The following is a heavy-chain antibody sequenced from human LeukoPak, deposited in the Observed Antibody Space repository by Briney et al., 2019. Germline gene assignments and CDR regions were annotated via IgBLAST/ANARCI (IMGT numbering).Heavy chain of an antibody. D-gene: IGHD2-2*01. CDR2: INHSGST. Sequence: SETLSLTCAVYGGSFSGYYWSWIRQPPGKGLEWIGEINHSGSTNYNPSLKSRVTISVDTSKNQFSLKLSSVTAADTAVYYCGGGYQLLLGSFDPWGQGTLVTVSS. J-gene: IGHJ5*02. CDR1: GGSFSGYY. V-gene: IGHV4-34*01. CDR3: GGGYQLLLGSFDP.